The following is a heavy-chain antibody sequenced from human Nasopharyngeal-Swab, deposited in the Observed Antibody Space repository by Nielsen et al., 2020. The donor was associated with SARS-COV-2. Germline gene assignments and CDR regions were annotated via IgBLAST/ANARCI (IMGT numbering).Heavy chain of an antibody. Sequence: GRQAPGKGLEWVAVISYDGSNKYYADSVKGRFTISRDNSKNTLYLQMNSLRAEDTAVYYCARGRTGLAFDYWGQGTLVTVSS. CDR2: ISYDGSNK. CDR3: ARGRTGLAFDY. D-gene: IGHD3/OR15-3a*01. J-gene: IGHJ4*02. V-gene: IGHV3-30*03.